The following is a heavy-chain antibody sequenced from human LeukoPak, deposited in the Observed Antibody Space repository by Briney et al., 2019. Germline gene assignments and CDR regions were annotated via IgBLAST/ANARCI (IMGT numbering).Heavy chain of an antibody. D-gene: IGHD1-1*01. CDR3: ARGGWVERPDYYGMDV. CDR2: INSDGSST. CDR1: GFTFSSAW. Sequence: GGSLRLSCAASGFTFSSAWIHWVRQAPGKGLVWVSHINSDGSSTSYADSVKGRFTISRDNAKNTLYLQMNSLRAEDTAVYYCARGGWVERPDYYGMDVWGKGTTVTVSS. J-gene: IGHJ6*04. V-gene: IGHV3-74*01.